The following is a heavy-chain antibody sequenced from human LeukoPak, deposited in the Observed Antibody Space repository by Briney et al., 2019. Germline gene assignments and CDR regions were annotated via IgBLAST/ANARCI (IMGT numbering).Heavy chain of an antibody. Sequence: PGRSLRLSCAAPGFTFDDYAMHWVRQAPGKGLEWVSGISWNSGSIGYADSVKGRFTISRDNAKNSLYLQMNSLRAEDTALYYCAKAPSSWYGESYFDYWGQGTLVTVSS. CDR1: GFTFDDYA. V-gene: IGHV3-9*01. J-gene: IGHJ4*02. CDR3: AKAPSSWYGESYFDY. D-gene: IGHD6-13*01. CDR2: ISWNSGSI.